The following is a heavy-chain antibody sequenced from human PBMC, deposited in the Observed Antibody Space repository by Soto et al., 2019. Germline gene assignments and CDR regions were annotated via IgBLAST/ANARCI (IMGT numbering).Heavy chain of an antibody. V-gene: IGHV1-69*18. CDR1: GGTFSSFS. CDR2: IIPIFGAA. J-gene: IGHJ4*02. Sequence: QVQLGQSGAEVKKPGSSVKVSCKASGGTFSSFSINWVRQAPGQGLEWMGRIIPIFGAANYAQKFQGRVTITADESTSTAYMDLSSLRSDDTAVYYCARDAECSGGSCFSGYWGQGTQVTVSS. D-gene: IGHD2-15*01. CDR3: ARDAECSGGSCFSGY.